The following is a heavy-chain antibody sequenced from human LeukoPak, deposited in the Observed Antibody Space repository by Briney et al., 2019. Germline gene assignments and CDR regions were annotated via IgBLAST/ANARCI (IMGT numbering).Heavy chain of an antibody. V-gene: IGHV3-30*18. CDR1: GFTFSSYG. Sequence: GGSLRLSCAASGFTFSSYGMHWVRQAPGKGLEWVAVISYDGSNKYYADSVKGRFTISRDNSKNTLYLQMNSLRAEDTAVYYCAKDLGDGSGYYLEDHRVAYYYYGMDVWGQGTTVTVSS. CDR2: ISYDGSNK. D-gene: IGHD3-22*01. J-gene: IGHJ6*02. CDR3: AKDLGDGSGYYLEDHRVAYYYYGMDV.